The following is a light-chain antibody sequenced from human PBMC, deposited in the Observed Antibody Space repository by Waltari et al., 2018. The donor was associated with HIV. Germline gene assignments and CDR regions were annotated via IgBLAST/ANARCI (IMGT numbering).Light chain of an antibody. CDR1: SSNLGSNT. Sequence: QSVLPQPPSASGTPGPSVTISCSGSSSNLGSNTVNWYQQLPGKAPKLLIYSNNQRPSGIPDRFSGSKSGTSASLAIRGLQSEDEADYYCAAWDDSLRGVFGGGTKLTVL. V-gene: IGLV1-44*01. CDR3: AAWDDSLRGV. CDR2: SNN. J-gene: IGLJ2*01.